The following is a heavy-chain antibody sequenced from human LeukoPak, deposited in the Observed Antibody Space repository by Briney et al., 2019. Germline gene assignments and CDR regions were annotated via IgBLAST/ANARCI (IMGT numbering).Heavy chain of an antibody. J-gene: IGHJ4*02. D-gene: IGHD4-17*01. V-gene: IGHV3-33*01. CDR1: GFMFSDYG. CDR3: ARDPATVTSCFDC. Sequence: SGGSLRLSCAASGFMFSDYGMHWVRQAPGKGLEWVAVIWYDGSKTYYVDSVKGRFSISRDNSKNTLYLQMSSLKVEDTAIYHCARDPATVTSCFDCWGQGTLVTVSS. CDR2: IWYDGSKT.